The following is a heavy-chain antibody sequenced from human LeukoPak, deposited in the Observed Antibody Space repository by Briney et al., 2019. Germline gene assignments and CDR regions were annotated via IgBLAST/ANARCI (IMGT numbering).Heavy chain of an antibody. J-gene: IGHJ6*03. D-gene: IGHD2-21*02. V-gene: IGHV3-30*03. CDR1: GFTFSSYG. CDR2: ISYDGSNK. CDR3: ARDDEGLGVTTKVGYYYYMDV. Sequence: GRSLRLSCAASGFTFSSYGMHWVRQAPGKGLEWVAVISYDGSNKYYADSVKGRFTISRDNSKNTLYLQMNSLRAEDTAVYYCARDDEGLGVTTKVGYYYYMDVWGKGTTVTVSS.